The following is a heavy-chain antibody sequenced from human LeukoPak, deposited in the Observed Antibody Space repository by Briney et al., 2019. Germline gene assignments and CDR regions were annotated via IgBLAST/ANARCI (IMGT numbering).Heavy chain of an antibody. CDR1: DYTFTSYG. Sequence: GASVKVSCKASDYTFTSYGISWVRQAPGQGLEWMGRIIPIFGTANYAQKFQGRVTITTDESTSTAYMELSSLRSEDTAVYYCARDGSYYGSGSYPFDYWGQGTLVTVSS. V-gene: IGHV1-69*05. CDR3: ARDGSYYGSGSYPFDY. J-gene: IGHJ4*02. CDR2: IIPIFGTA. D-gene: IGHD3-10*01.